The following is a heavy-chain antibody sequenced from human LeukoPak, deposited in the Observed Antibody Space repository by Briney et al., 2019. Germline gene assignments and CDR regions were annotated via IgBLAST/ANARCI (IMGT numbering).Heavy chain of an antibody. CDR3: AGRDSARNPWAY. Sequence: GGSLRLSCAAAGFTFTNFWMNWIRRAPGGGLEWVANIRPDGSEQFYVDSVKGRFTISRDNAKNSGYLQMNSLRADDTAVYYCAGRDSARNPWAYWGQGTLVTVST. J-gene: IGHJ4*02. V-gene: IGHV3-7*01. CDR2: IRPDGSEQ. CDR1: GFTFTNFW. D-gene: IGHD4-11*01.